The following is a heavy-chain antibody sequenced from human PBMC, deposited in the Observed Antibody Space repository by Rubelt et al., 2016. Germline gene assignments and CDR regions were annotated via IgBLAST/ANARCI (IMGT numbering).Heavy chain of an antibody. J-gene: IGHJ6*02. CDR3: TRGGAALDV. Sequence: QVQLQQSGPGLVKPSQTLSLTCAISGDSVSSNSACWTWIRQSPSRGLEWLGRTYYTSKWNNEYAASAKSRITINPDKARDQFSLQVKFVHPEDTAVYYCTRGGAALDVWGQGTTVTVSS. CDR2: TYYTSKWNN. D-gene: IGHD3-16*01. CDR1: GDSVSSNSAC. V-gene: IGHV6-1*01.